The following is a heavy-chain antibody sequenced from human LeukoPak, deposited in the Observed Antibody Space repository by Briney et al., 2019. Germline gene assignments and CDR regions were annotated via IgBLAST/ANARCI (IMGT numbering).Heavy chain of an antibody. CDR2: IYYSGST. J-gene: IGHJ5*02. D-gene: IGHD1-7*01. V-gene: IGHV4-39*07. CDR1: GGSISSSSYY. Sequence: PSETLSLTCTVSGGSISSSSYYWGWIRQPPGKGLEWIVSIYYSGSTYYNPSLKSRVTISVDTSKNQFSLKLSSVTAADAAVYYCARRAGITGTTFDWFDPWGQGTLVTVSS. CDR3: ARRAGITGTTFDWFDP.